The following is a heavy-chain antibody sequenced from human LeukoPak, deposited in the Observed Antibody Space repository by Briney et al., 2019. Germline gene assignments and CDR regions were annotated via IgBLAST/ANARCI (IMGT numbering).Heavy chain of an antibody. CDR1: GGTFSSYA. V-gene: IGHV1-69*13. CDR3: ATPSSGWEQGFGY. D-gene: IGHD6-19*01. CDR2: IIPIFGTA. J-gene: IGHJ4*02. Sequence: ASVKVSCKASGGTFSSYAISWVRQAPGQGLEWMGGIIPIFGTANYAQKFQGRVTITADESTSTAYMELSSLRSEDTAVYYCATPSSGWEQGFGYWGQGTLVTVSS.